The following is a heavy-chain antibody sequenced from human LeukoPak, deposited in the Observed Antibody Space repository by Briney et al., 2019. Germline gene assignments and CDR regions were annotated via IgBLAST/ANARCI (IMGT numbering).Heavy chain of an antibody. Sequence: GGSLKLSCAASGFTFTNYAMTWVRQAPGKGLEWVSAISGTGGSTYYADSVKGRFTISRDNSKNTLYLQMNSLRAEDTAVYYCAKDRLGYCSSTTCYGFDYWGQGTLVTVSS. CDR2: ISGTGGST. V-gene: IGHV3-23*01. CDR1: GFTFTNYA. J-gene: IGHJ4*02. CDR3: AKDRLGYCSSTTCYGFDY. D-gene: IGHD2-2*01.